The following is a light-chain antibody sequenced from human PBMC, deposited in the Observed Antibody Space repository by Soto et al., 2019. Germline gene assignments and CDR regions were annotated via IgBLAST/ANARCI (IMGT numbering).Light chain of an antibody. Sequence: DIQMTQSPSSLSASVGDRVTITCQASQDISNYLNWYQQKPGKAPKLLIYDASNLETGVPSRFSGSESGTDFTFTISSLQPEDIATYYCQQYDNLPRTFGPGIKVDIK. CDR3: QQYDNLPRT. V-gene: IGKV1-33*01. CDR2: DAS. J-gene: IGKJ3*01. CDR1: QDISNY.